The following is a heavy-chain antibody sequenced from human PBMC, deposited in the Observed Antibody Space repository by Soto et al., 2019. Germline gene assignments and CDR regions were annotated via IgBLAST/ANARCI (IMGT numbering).Heavy chain of an antibody. CDR1: GYSFTNYL. D-gene: IGHD6-25*01. CDR3: ATHGGPGYFHH. CDR2: IDPSDSYT. J-gene: IGHJ1*01. V-gene: IGHV5-10-1*01. Sequence: EVQLVQSGAEVKKPGESLRISCKGSGYSFTNYLIRWVRQMPGKGLEWMGRIDPSDSYTNYSPSFQGHVTISADRSISTAYLQWSSLKSSDTAMYYCATHGGPGYFHHWGQGTLVTVSS.